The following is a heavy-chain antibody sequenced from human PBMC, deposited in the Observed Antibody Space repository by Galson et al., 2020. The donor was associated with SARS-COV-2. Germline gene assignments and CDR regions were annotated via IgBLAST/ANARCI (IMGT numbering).Heavy chain of an antibody. V-gene: IGHV3-7*01. CDR2: IKQDGSEK. Sequence: GESLKISCAASGFIFSNYWMSWVRQAPGKGLEWVANIKQDGSEKYYVDSVKGRFTISRDNAKNSLYLQMNSLRVEDTAVYYCARGQGSLWYAQDFQYWGQGTLVTVSS. CDR3: ARGQGSLWYAQDFQY. D-gene: IGHD2-15*01. J-gene: IGHJ1*01. CDR1: GFIFSNYW.